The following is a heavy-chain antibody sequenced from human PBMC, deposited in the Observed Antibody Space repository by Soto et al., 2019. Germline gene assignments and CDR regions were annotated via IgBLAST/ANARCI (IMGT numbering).Heavy chain of an antibody. D-gene: IGHD3-3*01. V-gene: IGHV5-51*01. CDR3: ARGDPVGVVTGTYYGMDV. CDR1: GYSFTSYW. CDR2: IYPGDSDT. Sequence: GESLKISCKGSGYSFTSYWIGWVRQMPGKGLEWMGIIYPGDSDTRYSPSFQGQVTISADKSISTAYLQWSSLKASDTAMYYCARGDPVGVVTGTYYGMDVWGQGTTVTVSS. J-gene: IGHJ6*02.